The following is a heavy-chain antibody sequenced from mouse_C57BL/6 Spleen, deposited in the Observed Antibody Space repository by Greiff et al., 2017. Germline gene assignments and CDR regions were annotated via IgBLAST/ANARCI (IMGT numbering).Heavy chain of an antibody. CDR1: GYTFTDYY. CDR3: ARVGVSGTGVSWFAY. V-gene: IGHV1-77*01. Sequence: VQLQQSGAELVKPGASVKISCKASGYTFTDYYINWVKQRPGQGLEWIGKIGPGIGSTYYNEKFKGKATLTADKSSSTAYMQLSSLPSEDSAVYFCARVGVSGTGVSWFAYWGQGTLVTVSA. J-gene: IGHJ3*01. CDR2: IGPGIGST. D-gene: IGHD4-1*01.